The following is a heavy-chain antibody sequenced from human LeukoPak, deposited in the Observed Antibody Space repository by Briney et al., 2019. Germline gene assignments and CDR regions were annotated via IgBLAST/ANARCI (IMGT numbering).Heavy chain of an antibody. D-gene: IGHD5-18*01. Sequence: PGGSLRLSCAASGFTFSSYAMSWVRQAPGKGLEWVSAISGSGGSTYYADSVKGRFTISRDNSENTLYLQMNTLRAEDTAVYYCAKGHTGYFFTIDYWGQGTLVTVSS. CDR3: AKGHTGYFFTIDY. CDR2: ISGSGGST. CDR1: GFTFSSYA. J-gene: IGHJ4*02. V-gene: IGHV3-23*01.